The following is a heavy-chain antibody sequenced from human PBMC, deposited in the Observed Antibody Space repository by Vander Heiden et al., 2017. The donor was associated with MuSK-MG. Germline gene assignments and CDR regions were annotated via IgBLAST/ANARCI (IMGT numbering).Heavy chain of an antibody. Sequence: QVQLAQSGAEVKNPGASVKVSCKASGYIFTAYSIHWVRQAPGQGLEWMGRMNTNTGGTNDAQKFQGRVTMTRDTSISTAYLELSRLRSDDTALDYCARPLGGFDFWGQGTLVTVSS. CDR3: ARPLGGFDF. V-gene: IGHV1-2*06. CDR2: MNTNTGGT. J-gene: IGHJ4*02. CDR1: GYIFTAYS. D-gene: IGHD1-26*01.